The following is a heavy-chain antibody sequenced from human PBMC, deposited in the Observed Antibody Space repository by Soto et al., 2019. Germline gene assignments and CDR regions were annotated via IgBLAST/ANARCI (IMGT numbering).Heavy chain of an antibody. CDR2: IDNSGNS. CDR3: ARVALKYDHNSAMFGP. V-gene: IGHV4-59*01. Sequence: PSETLSLTCAVSGGSISSFYWSWIRQPPGKGLECIGYIDNSGNSNYNPSLKSRVNISVDKSKNHFSLQLTSVTAADTAVYYCARVALKYDHNSAMFGPWGQGTLVTVSS. CDR1: GGSISSFY. D-gene: IGHD3-3*01. J-gene: IGHJ5*02.